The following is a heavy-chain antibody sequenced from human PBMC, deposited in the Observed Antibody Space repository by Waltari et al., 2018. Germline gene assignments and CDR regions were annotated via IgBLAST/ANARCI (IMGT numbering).Heavy chain of an antibody. D-gene: IGHD2-15*01. Sequence: EVQLVESGGGSVQPGGSRRLSCVASGLTFRSYWMHWVRQAPGKGLVCVSGITSDGSRTRYADSVKGRFTISRDNAKNTLFLQMSGLRDEDAAVYYCATHRPGGLGMDVWGQGTTVTVSS. J-gene: IGHJ6*02. V-gene: IGHV3-74*01. CDR1: GLTFRSYW. CDR2: ITSDGSRT. CDR3: ATHRPGGLGMDV.